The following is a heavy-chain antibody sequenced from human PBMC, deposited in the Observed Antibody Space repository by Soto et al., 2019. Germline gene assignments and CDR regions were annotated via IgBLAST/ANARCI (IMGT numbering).Heavy chain of an antibody. V-gene: IGHV3-53*01. D-gene: IGHD1-1*01. CDR3: ATWHEREHAYDV. CDR1: GLTISGKKY. J-gene: IGHJ3*01. CDR2: LYDVDGS. Sequence: AAFGLTISGKKYVAWVHQAPGKGLEWVSALYDVDGSFYADSVKGRFTTSSDSSKTTVYLQINDLRPDDTAVYYCATWHEREHAYDVWGQGTTVTVSS.